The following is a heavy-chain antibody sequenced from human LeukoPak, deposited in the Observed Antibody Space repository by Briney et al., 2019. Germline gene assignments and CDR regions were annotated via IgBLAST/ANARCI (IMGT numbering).Heavy chain of an antibody. CDR1: GFTFSTYN. CDR3: ARAQVGYNWFDP. CDR2: ISRRSTYI. J-gene: IGHJ5*02. V-gene: IGHV3-21*01. D-gene: IGHD1-26*01. Sequence: GGSLRLSCAASGFTFSTYNMNWVRQAPGKGLEWVSSISRRSTYIYYADSVKGRFTISKDNAKNSLYLQMDSLRAEDTAVYYCARAQVGYNWFDPWGQGTLVTVSS.